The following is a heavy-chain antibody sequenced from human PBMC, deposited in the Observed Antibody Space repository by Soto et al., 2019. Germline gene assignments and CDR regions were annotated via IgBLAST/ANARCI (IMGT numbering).Heavy chain of an antibody. CDR2: INAGNGNT. CDR1: GYTFTSYA. V-gene: IGHV1-3*01. J-gene: IGHJ6*03. CDR3: SRDWYSSGWYGYYYYYYMDV. Sequence: ASVKVSCKASGYTFTSYAMHWVRQAPGQRLEWMGWINAGNGNTKYSQKFKGRVTITRDTSASTAYMELSSLRSEDTAVYYCSRDWYSSGWYGYYYYYYMDVWGKGTTVTVSS. D-gene: IGHD6-19*01.